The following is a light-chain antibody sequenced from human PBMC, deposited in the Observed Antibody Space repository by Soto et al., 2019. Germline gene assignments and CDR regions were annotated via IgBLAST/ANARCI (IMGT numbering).Light chain of an antibody. Sequence: ETMMTQSPATLSVSPGERATLSCRASQSVSSNVAWCQQKPGQAPRLVIYDTSIRATGIPARFSGSGSGTDFTLTITSLQSEDSALYFCQQYNNWPPGTFGQGTKLEIK. J-gene: IGKJ2*01. CDR1: QSVSSN. CDR2: DTS. CDR3: QQYNNWPPGT. V-gene: IGKV3-15*01.